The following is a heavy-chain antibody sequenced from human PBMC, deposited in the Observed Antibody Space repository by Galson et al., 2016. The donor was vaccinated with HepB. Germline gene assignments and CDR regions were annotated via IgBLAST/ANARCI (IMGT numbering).Heavy chain of an antibody. Sequence: SVKVSCKASGGTFSRYTFSWVRQAPGQGPEWMGGIIPFSGAPNYAPKFQGRLTITADKSTTTVYMALSSLRSDETAIYYCAKVLGPIWVALDVWGQGTAVTVSS. CDR3: AKVLGPIWVALDV. J-gene: IGHJ6*02. CDR2: IIPFSGAP. V-gene: IGHV1-69*06. CDR1: GGTFSRYT. D-gene: IGHD3-16*01.